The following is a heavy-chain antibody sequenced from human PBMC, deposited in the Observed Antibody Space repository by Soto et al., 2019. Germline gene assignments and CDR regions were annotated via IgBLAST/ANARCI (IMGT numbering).Heavy chain of an antibody. D-gene: IGHD3-16*01. CDR1: GGSFSGYY. Sequence: SETLSLTCAVYGGSFSGYYWSWIRQPPGKGLEWIGEINHSGSTNYNPSLKSRVTISVDTSKNQFSLKLSSVTAADTAVYYCARGRLLRAYNWFDPWGQGTLVTVSS. V-gene: IGHV4-34*01. J-gene: IGHJ5*02. CDR2: INHSGST. CDR3: ARGRLLRAYNWFDP.